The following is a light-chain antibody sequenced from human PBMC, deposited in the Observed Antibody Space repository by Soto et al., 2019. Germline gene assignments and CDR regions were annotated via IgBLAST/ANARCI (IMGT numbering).Light chain of an antibody. V-gene: IGKV3-20*01. CDR2: GAS. Sequence: DIVLTQSPGTLSLSPGERATLSCRASQSVSSSYLAWYQQKPGQPPRLLIYGASSRDTGIPYRFSGSGSGTDFTLTISRLEPEDFAVYYCQQYGSSPLTFGGGTKVEIK. CDR3: QQYGSSPLT. J-gene: IGKJ4*01. CDR1: QSVSSSY.